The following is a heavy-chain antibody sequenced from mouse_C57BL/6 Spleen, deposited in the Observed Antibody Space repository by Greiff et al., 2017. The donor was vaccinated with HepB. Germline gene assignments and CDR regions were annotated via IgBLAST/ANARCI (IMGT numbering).Heavy chain of an antibody. CDR3: ARNGNYLAWFAY. D-gene: IGHD2-1*01. J-gene: IGHJ3*01. CDR1: GYSFTGYY. Sequence: VQLQQSGPELVKPGASVKISCKASGYSFTGYYMNWVKQSPEKSLEWIGEINPSTGGTTYNQKFKAKATLTVDKSSSTAYMQLKSLTSEDSAVYYCARNGNYLAWFAYWGQGTLVTVSA. CDR2: INPSTGGT. V-gene: IGHV1-42*01.